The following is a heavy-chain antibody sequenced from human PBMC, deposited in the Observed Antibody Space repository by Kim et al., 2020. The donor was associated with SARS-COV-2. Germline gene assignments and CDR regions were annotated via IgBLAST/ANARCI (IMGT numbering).Heavy chain of an antibody. D-gene: IGHD1-1*01. V-gene: IGHV3-33*01. Sequence: GGSLRLSCAASGFTFSSYGMHWVRQAPGKGLEWVAVIWYDGSNKYYADSVKGRFTISRDNSKNTLYLQMNSLRAEDTAVYYCASLFTTGTTRGMDVWGQGTTVTVSS. CDR2: IWYDGSNK. J-gene: IGHJ6*02. CDR1: GFTFSSYG. CDR3: ASLFTTGTTRGMDV.